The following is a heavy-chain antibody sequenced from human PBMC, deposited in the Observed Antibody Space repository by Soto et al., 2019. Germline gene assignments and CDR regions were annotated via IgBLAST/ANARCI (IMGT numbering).Heavy chain of an antibody. Sequence: QLQESGPGLVKPSETLSLTCTVSGGSISSSSYYWSWIRQPPGKGLEWIGYIYYSGSTYYNPSLKSRVTISVDTSKNQFSLKLSSVTAADTAVYYCARTAMVWDYYYYYGMDVWGQGTTVTVSS. J-gene: IGHJ6*02. CDR2: IYYSGST. CDR1: GGSISSSSYY. CDR3: ARTAMVWDYYYYYGMDV. V-gene: IGHV4-30-4*01. D-gene: IGHD5-18*01.